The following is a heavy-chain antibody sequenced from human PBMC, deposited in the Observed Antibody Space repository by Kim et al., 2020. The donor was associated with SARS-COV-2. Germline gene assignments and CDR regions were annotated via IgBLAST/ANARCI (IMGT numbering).Heavy chain of an antibody. CDR2: INHSGST. J-gene: IGHJ5*02. Sequence: SETLSLTCAVYGGSFSGYYWSWIRQPPGKGLEWMGEINHSGSTNYNPSLKSRGTISVDTSKNQFSLKLSSVTAADTAVYYCARSTKYYYGSGSTFDPWGQGTLVTVSS. V-gene: IGHV4-34*01. D-gene: IGHD3-10*01. CDR3: ARSTKYYYGSGSTFDP. CDR1: GGSFSGYY.